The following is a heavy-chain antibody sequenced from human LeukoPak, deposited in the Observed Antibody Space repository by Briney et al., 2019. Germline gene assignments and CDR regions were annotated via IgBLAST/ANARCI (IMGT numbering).Heavy chain of an antibody. CDR2: IRSKANSYAT. CDR1: GFTFSGSA. Sequence: GGSLKLSCAASGFTFSGSAMHWVRQASGKGLEWVGRIRSKANSYATAYAASVKGRFTISRDDSKNTAYLQMNGLKTEDTAVYYCMLGKLERGSSDAFDIWGQGTMVTVSS. V-gene: IGHV3-73*01. D-gene: IGHD1-1*01. J-gene: IGHJ3*02. CDR3: MLGKLERGSSDAFDI.